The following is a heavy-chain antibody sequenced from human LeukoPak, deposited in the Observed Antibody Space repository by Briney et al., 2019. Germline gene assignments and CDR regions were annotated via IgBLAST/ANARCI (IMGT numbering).Heavy chain of an antibody. Sequence: GASVKVSCKASGYTFTSYGISWVRQAPGQGLGWMGWISAYNGNTNYAQKLQGRVTMTTDTSTSTAYMELRSLRSDDTAVYYCARDYDYVWGSYSNFDYWGQGTLVTVSS. D-gene: IGHD3-16*01. CDR2: ISAYNGNT. V-gene: IGHV1-18*01. CDR3: ARDYDYVWGSYSNFDY. CDR1: GYTFTSYG. J-gene: IGHJ4*02.